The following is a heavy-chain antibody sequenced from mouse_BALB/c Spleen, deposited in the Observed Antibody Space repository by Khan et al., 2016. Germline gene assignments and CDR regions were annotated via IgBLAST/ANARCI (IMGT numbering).Heavy chain of an antibody. D-gene: IGHD1-1*01. Sequence: QVQLQQSGPELVKPGASVKMSCKASGYTFTSYFILWVKQRPGQGLEWIGWIYPGDGTSKYNEKFKGKTTLTADKSSSTAYMLLSSLTSEDSAIYFCARITTVVGERDYWGQGTTLTVSS. CDR2: IYPGDGTS. V-gene: IGHV1S56*01. CDR1: GYTFTSYF. CDR3: ARITTVVGERDY. J-gene: IGHJ2*01.